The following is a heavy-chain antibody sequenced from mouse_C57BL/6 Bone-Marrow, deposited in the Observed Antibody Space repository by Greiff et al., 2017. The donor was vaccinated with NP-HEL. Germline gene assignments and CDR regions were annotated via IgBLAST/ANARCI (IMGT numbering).Heavy chain of an antibody. Sequence: EVQLQQSGPGLAKPSQTLSLTCSVTGYSITRDYWNWIRKFPGNKLEYMGYISYSGSTYYNPSLKSRISITRDTSKNQYYLQLNSVTTEDTATYYCARCDDGYYMDYWGQGTSVTVSS. V-gene: IGHV3-8*01. CDR3: ARCDDGYYMDY. CDR1: GYSITRDY. D-gene: IGHD2-3*01. J-gene: IGHJ4*01. CDR2: ISYSGST.